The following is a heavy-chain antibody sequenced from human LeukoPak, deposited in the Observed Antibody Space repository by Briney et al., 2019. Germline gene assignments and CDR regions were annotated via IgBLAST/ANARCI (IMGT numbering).Heavy chain of an antibody. CDR2: IYIDGSST. Sequence: QPGGSLRLSCAASGFTFSSYWMHWVRQAPGKGLVWVSRIYIDGSSTSYADSVKGRFTISRDNSKNTLFLQMNSLRAEDTAVYYCAKDREGLSSGYDLEYFDYWGQGTLVTVSS. D-gene: IGHD5-12*01. CDR3: AKDREGLSSGYDLEYFDY. V-gene: IGHV3-74*01. J-gene: IGHJ4*02. CDR1: GFTFSSYW.